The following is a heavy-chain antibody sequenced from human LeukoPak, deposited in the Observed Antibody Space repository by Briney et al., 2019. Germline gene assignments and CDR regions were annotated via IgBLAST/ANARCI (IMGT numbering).Heavy chain of an antibody. Sequence: GGSLRLSCAASGFTFSSYGMSWVRQAPGKGLEWVSAIRGSGGSTYYADSVKGRFTISRDNSKNTLYLQMNSLRAEDTAVYYCAKILGYCSGGSCYAVDYWGQGTLVTVSS. D-gene: IGHD2-15*01. J-gene: IGHJ4*02. V-gene: IGHV3-23*01. CDR1: GFTFSSYG. CDR3: AKILGYCSGGSCYAVDY. CDR2: IRGSGGST.